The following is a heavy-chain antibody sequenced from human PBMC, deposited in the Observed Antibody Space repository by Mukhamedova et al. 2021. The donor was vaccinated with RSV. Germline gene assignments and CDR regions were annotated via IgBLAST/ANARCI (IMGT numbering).Heavy chain of an antibody. D-gene: IGHD6-19*01. V-gene: IGHV3-11*06. J-gene: IGHJ4*02. CDR3: ACAEKPVAARKLYF. CDR2: ISSANTYT. Sequence: GKGLEWVSFISSANTYTRYADSVKGRFTISRDDAKNSLFLQMDSLIAEDMAVYYCACAEKPVAARKLYFLGQ.